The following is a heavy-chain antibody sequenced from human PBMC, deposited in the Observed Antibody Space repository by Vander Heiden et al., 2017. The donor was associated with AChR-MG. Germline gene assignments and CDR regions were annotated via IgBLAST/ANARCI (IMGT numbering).Heavy chain of an antibody. CDR1: GFTFSSYA. CDR3: AKVGTNALFGAFDI. J-gene: IGHJ3*02. CDR2: ISGSGGST. Sequence: EVQLLESGGGLVQPGGSLRLSCAASGFTFSSYAMSWVRQAPGKGLEWVSAISGSGGSTYYADALKGRFTISRDNSKNTLYLQMKSMRAEDTAVYYCAKVGTNALFGAFDIWGQGTMVTVSS. D-gene: IGHD3-10*02. V-gene: IGHV3-23*01.